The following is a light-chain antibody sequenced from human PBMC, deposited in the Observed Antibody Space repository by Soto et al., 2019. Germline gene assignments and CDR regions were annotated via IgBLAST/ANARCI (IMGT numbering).Light chain of an antibody. CDR1: QSVSNN. CDR3: QQYGSSPRT. CDR2: GAS. Sequence: VVTQSVATLSVSPGERVTLSCRASQSVSNNLVWYQQKPGHAPRLLIYGASSRATGIPDRFSGSGSGTDFTLIINRLEPEDFAVYYCQQYGSSPRTFGQGTKVDI. J-gene: IGKJ1*01. V-gene: IGKV3-20*01.